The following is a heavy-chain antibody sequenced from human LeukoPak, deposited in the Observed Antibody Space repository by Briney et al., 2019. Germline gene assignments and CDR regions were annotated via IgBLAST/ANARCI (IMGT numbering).Heavy chain of an antibody. V-gene: IGHV3-30-3*01. CDR1: GFTFSSYA. Sequence: GGSLRLSCAASGFTFSSYAMHWVRQAPGKGLEWVAVISYDGGNKYYADSVKGRFTISRDNSKNTLYLQMNSLRAEDTAVYYCARGRRGDSSGYYYPFDYWGQGTLVTVSS. D-gene: IGHD3-22*01. J-gene: IGHJ4*02. CDR2: ISYDGGNK. CDR3: ARGRRGDSSGYYYPFDY.